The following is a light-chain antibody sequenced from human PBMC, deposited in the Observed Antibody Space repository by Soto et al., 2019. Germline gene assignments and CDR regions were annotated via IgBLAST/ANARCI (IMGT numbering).Light chain of an antibody. J-gene: IGKJ4*01. CDR2: GAS. V-gene: IGKV3-20*01. Sequence: EIVLTQSPGTLSLSPGERATLSCRASQSVSSSYLAWYQQKPGQAPRLLIYGASSRATGIPDRFSGSGFATDFTLTISRLEPEDLSAYYCQQYGSSPLTFGGGTKVEIK. CDR1: QSVSSSY. CDR3: QQYGSSPLT.